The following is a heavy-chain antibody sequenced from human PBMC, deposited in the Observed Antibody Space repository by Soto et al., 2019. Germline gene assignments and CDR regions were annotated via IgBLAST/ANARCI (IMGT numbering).Heavy chain of an antibody. CDR2: IYPGDSDT. CDR1: GYSFTSYW. Sequence: GESQKSSCKGSGYSFTSYWMGWVRQKHGKGLEWMGIIYPGDSDTRYSPSFQGQVTISADKSISTAYLQWSSLKASDTAMYHCARHLAVAARYGMDVWGQGTTVTVSS. J-gene: IGHJ6*02. D-gene: IGHD6-19*01. CDR3: ARHLAVAARYGMDV. V-gene: IGHV5-51*01.